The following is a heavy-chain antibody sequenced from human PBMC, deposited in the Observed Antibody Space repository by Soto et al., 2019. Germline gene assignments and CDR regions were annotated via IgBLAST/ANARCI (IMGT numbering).Heavy chain of an antibody. D-gene: IGHD3-22*01. V-gene: IGHV1-46*02. CDR3: ARGEGYDSSGKDAFDI. Sequence: ASVKVSCKASGYTFNSYYMHWVRQAPGQGLEWMGIINPSGGSTSYAQKFQGRVTMTRDTSTSTVYMELSSLRSEDTAVYYCARGEGYDSSGKDAFDIWGQGTMVTVSS. CDR1: GYTFNSYY. CDR2: INPSGGST. J-gene: IGHJ3*02.